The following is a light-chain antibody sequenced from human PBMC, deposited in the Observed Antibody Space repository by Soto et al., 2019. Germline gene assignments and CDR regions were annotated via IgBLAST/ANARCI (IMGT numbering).Light chain of an antibody. Sequence: EIVLTQSPGTLSLSPGERATLSCRASQSVSSSYLAWYQQKPGQAPRLLIYGASSRATGIPDRFSGTGSETDFTLTITSLEPEDFAVYFCHQRYNWPRVTFGQGTRREIK. CDR1: QSVSSSY. CDR2: GAS. CDR3: HQRYNWPRVT. V-gene: IGKV3D-20*02. J-gene: IGKJ5*01.